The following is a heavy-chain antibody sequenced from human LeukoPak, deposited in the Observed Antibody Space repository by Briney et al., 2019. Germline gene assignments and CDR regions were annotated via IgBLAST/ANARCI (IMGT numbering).Heavy chain of an antibody. CDR3: ARDRCSSTSCYDY. V-gene: IGHV1-3*01. Sequence: ASVKVSCKASGYTFTSYAMHWVRQAPGQRLEWMGWINAGNGNTKYSQKFQGRVTITRDTSASTAYMELSSLRSEDTAVYYCARDRCSSTSCYDYWGQGTLVTVSS. CDR1: GYTFTSYA. J-gene: IGHJ4*02. CDR2: INAGNGNT. D-gene: IGHD2-2*01.